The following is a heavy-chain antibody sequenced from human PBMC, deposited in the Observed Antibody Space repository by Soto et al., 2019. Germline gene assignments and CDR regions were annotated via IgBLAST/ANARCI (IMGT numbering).Heavy chain of an antibody. CDR2: IIPIFGTV. D-gene: IGHD4-4*01. CDR1: GGAFNSYG. J-gene: IGHJ5*02. Sequence: ASVKVSCKTSGGAFNSYGLSWVRQAPGQGPEWMGQIIPIFGTVKYAQKFQGRVTISADESTSTAYMEMSSLRSDDTAMYYCTREKFSNYFDPWGQGTLVTVSS. CDR3: TREKFSNYFDP. V-gene: IGHV1-69*13.